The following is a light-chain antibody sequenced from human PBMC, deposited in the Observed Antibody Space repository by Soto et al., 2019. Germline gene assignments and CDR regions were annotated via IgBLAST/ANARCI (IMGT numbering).Light chain of an antibody. CDR2: QDR. J-gene: IGLJ2*01. CDR1: KWGDKY. Sequence: SYELTQPPSVSVSPGQTASITCSGDKWGDKYACWYQQKPGQSPVLVIYQDRKRPSGIPERFSGSNSGNTATLTISGTQALDEADYYCQAWDRSTVVFGGGTKLTVL. V-gene: IGLV3-1*01. CDR3: QAWDRSTVV.